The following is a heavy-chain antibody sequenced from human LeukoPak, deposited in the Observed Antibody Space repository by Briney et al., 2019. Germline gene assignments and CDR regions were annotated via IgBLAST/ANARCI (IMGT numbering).Heavy chain of an antibody. D-gene: IGHD3-9*01. Sequence: GGSLRLSCAGSGFTFSSFAMHWVRQAPGKGLEWVAVISYDGSNKYYADSVKGRLTISRDNSKNTLYLQMNSLRPEDTAVYYCARTYTILTAYFEYWGRGTLVTVSS. CDR1: GFTFSSFA. CDR3: ARTYTILTAYFEY. J-gene: IGHJ4*02. CDR2: ISYDGSNK. V-gene: IGHV3-30-3*01.